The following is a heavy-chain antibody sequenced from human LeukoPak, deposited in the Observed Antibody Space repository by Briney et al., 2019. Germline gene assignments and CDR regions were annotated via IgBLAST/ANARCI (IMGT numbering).Heavy chain of an antibody. V-gene: IGHV3-21*01. CDR3: ARDSGGRYEIFDY. J-gene: IGHJ4*02. D-gene: IGHD5-12*01. CDR2: ISSSSSYI. Sequence: GGSLTLSCAASGFTFSSYSMNWVRHAPGKGLEWVSSISSSSSYIYYADSVKGRFTISRDNAKNSLYLQMNSLRAEDTAVYYCARDSGGRYEIFDYWGQGTLVSVPS. CDR1: GFTFSSYS.